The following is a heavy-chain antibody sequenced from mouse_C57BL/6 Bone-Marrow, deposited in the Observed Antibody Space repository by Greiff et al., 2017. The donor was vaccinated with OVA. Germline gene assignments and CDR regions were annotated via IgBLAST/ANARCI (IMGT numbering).Heavy chain of an antibody. J-gene: IGHJ2*01. CDR2: IYPGSGST. CDR3: ARCYYGSSYDW. CDR1: GYTFTSYW. D-gene: IGHD1-1*01. Sequence: QVQLQQSGAELVKPGASVKMSCKASGYTFTSYWITWVKQRPGQGLECIGDIYPGSGSTNYNEKFKSKATLTVDTSSSTAYMQLSSLTSEDSAVYYCARCYYGSSYDWWGQGTTLTVSS. V-gene: IGHV1-55*01.